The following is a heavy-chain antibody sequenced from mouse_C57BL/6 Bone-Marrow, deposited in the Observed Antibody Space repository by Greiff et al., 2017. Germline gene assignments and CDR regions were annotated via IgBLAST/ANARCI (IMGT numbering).Heavy chain of an antibody. CDR2: IDPNSGGT. D-gene: IGHD2-1*01. CDR1: GYTFTSYW. Sequence: QVQLKQPGAELVKPGASVKLSCKASGYTFTSYWMHWVKQRPGRGLEWIGRIDPNSGGTKYNEKFKSKATLTVDKPSSTAYMQLSSLTSEYSAVYYCARYPYGNYERWFAYWGQGTLVTVYA. V-gene: IGHV1-72*01. CDR3: ARYPYGNYERWFAY. J-gene: IGHJ3*01.